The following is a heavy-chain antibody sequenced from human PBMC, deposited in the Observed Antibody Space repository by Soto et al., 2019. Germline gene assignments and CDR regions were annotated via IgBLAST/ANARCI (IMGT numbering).Heavy chain of an antibody. V-gene: IGHV3-30*18. Sequence: GGSLRLSCAASGFTFSSYGMHWVRQAPGKGLEWVAVISYDGSNKYYADSVKGRFTIFRDNSKNTLYLQMNSLRAEDTAVYYCAKDRVIVVVPAAMGGDYYGMDVWGQGTTVTVSS. CDR3: AKDRVIVVVPAAMGGDYYGMDV. D-gene: IGHD2-2*01. J-gene: IGHJ6*02. CDR2: ISYDGSNK. CDR1: GFTFSSYG.